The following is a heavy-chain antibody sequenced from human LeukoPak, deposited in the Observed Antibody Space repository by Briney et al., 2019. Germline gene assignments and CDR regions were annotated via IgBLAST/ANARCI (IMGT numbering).Heavy chain of an antibody. CDR1: GYTLTGYY. CDR3: ARDRGSSNWYEAGY. CDR2: INPNSGGT. V-gene: IGHV1-2*02. Sequence: VSVTVSCMHSGYTLTGYYMQWVRQAPGPGLEWMGWINPNSGGTNFAQKCQGRVTVTRDTSINTAYMGVSRLGAADAALYYCARDRGSSNWYEAGYWGQGTLVTVSS. J-gene: IGHJ4*02. D-gene: IGHD6-13*01.